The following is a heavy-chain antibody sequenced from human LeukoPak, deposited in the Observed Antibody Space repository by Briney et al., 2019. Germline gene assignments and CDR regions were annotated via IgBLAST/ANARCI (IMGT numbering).Heavy chain of an antibody. CDR1: GDSISNYY. CDR2: IHYSGST. Sequence: SETLSLTCTVSGDSISNYYWSWMRQPPGKGLGWIGNIHYSGSTEYNPSLNRRVTITVHTSKNQFSLKLSSVTAADTAVYYCARGRRPRGRTYYYDSSGYYYDYWGQGTLVTVSS. CDR3: ARGRRPRGRTYYYDSSGYYYDY. J-gene: IGHJ4*02. D-gene: IGHD3-22*01. V-gene: IGHV4-59*12.